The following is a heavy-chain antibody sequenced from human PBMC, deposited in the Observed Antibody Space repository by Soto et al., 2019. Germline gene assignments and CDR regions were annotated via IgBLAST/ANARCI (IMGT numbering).Heavy chain of an antibody. D-gene: IGHD2-15*01. V-gene: IGHV3-21*01. J-gene: IGHJ6*02. CDR3: SSCSGGACHQNYGMDV. Sequence: EVHLVESGGGLVKPGGSLRLSCAVSGFTFSSCTMNWVRQAPGKGLEWVSSISPSTSHIYYADSVKGRFTISRDNAKSSRFLQINSLIAEDTAVYYCSSCSGGACHQNYGMDVWGQGTTVTVSS. CDR2: ISPSTSHI. CDR1: GFTFSSCT.